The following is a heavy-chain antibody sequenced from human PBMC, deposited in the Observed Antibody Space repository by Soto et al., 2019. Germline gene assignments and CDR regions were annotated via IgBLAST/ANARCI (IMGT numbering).Heavy chain of an antibody. CDR2: IYHTGKT. D-gene: IGHD3-9*01. J-gene: IGHJ4*02. Sequence: SETLSLTCTVSGGSINNHYWSWIRQPPGKGLEWIGYIYHTGKTNYNPTLKSRITISSDTSKNQFSLEMNSVTAADTAVYFCARAPYYDVLTGLRWSYYFDSWGQGIQVTVSS. CDR3: ARAPYYDVLTGLRWSYYFDS. V-gene: IGHV4-59*11. CDR1: GGSINNHY.